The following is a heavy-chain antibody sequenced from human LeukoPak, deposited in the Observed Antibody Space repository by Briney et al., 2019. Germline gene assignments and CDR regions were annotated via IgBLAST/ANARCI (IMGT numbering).Heavy chain of an antibody. V-gene: IGHV6-1*01. Sequence: SQTLSLTCAISGDSVSSNSAAWNWIRQSPSRGLEWLGRTYYRSKWYNDYAVSVKSQITINPDTSKNQFSLQLNSVTPEDTAVYYCARDREYSGYDPGAFDIWGQGTMVTVSS. CDR1: GDSVSSNSAA. D-gene: IGHD5-12*01. J-gene: IGHJ3*02. CDR3: ARDREYSGYDPGAFDI. CDR2: TYYRSKWYN.